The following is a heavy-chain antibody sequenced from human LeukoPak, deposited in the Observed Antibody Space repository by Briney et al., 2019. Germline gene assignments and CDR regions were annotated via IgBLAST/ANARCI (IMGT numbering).Heavy chain of an antibody. J-gene: IGHJ2*01. CDR3: ARDTSSSWYFDL. V-gene: IGHV3-48*01. D-gene: IGHD6-13*01. CDR2: ISSSSSTI. CDR1: GFTFSSYA. Sequence: GSLRLSCAASGFTFSSYAMSWVRQAPGKGLEWVSYISSSSSTIYYADSVKGRFTISRDNAKNSLYLQMNSLRAEDTAVYYCARDTSSSWYFDLWGRGTLVTVSS.